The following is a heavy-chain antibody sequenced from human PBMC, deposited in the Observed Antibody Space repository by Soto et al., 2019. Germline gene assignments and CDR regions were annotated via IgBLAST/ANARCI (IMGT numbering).Heavy chain of an antibody. D-gene: IGHD6-19*01. CDR3: ASWEYSSDWLCDH. V-gene: IGHV1-69*12. CDR2: IIPIFGTP. CDR1: GGTFRSYA. J-gene: IGHJ4*02. Sequence: QVQLEQSGAEVKKPGSSVKVSCKAAGGTFRSYAISWVRQAPGQGLEWMGGIIPIFGTPNYAQRFQGRVTITADESTSTAEMELTSLSSEDTAVYYFASWEYSSDWLCDHWGQGTLVTVSS.